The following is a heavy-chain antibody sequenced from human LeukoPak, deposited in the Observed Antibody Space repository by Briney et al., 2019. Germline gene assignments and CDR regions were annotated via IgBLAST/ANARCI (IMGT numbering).Heavy chain of an antibody. CDR1: GYSFATYW. CDR2: IYPDDSDT. CDR3: ATTSDILTTRAEYYYGMDV. Sequence: GESLKISCKVSGYSFATYWIGWVRQMPGKGLEWMGIIYPDDSDTRYSPSFQGQVTISADKSINTAYLQWSSLKASDTAMYYCATTSDILTTRAEYYYGMDVWGQGTTVTVSS. D-gene: IGHD5-12*01. J-gene: IGHJ6*02. V-gene: IGHV5-51*01.